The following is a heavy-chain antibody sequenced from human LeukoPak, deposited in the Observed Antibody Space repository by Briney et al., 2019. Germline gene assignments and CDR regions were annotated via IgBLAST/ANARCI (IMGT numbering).Heavy chain of an antibody. J-gene: IGHJ4*02. CDR1: ADSISSSTC. CDR2: IYHSGST. V-gene: IGHV4-4*02. Sequence: SETLSLTCAVSADSISSSTCWSWVRQPPGRGLEWIGEIYHSGSTNYNPSLKSQLTISVDKSKNQFSLKLSSVTAADTAVDYCASVHTAMVTFAYSGQGTLVTVSS. CDR3: ASVHTAMVTFAY. D-gene: IGHD5-18*01.